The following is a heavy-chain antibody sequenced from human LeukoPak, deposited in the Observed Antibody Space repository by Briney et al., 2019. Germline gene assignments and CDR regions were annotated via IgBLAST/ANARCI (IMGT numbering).Heavy chain of an antibody. CDR1: GYTFTSYS. CDR3: ARGAPAMASTFDP. V-gene: IGHV1-18*01. J-gene: IGHJ5*02. Sequence: ASVKVSCKASGYTFTSYSITWVRQAPGQGLEWMGWISAYNSNTNYAQKFQGRVTMTTDTSTSTAYMELRSLRSDDTAVYYCARGAPAMASTFDPWGQGTLVTVSS. CDR2: ISAYNSNT. D-gene: IGHD5-18*01.